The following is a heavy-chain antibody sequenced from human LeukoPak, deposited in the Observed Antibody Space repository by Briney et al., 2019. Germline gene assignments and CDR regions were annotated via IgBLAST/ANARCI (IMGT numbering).Heavy chain of an antibody. J-gene: IGHJ4*02. CDR2: ISSSSSYI. D-gene: IGHD5-18*01. Sequence: GGSLRLSCAASGFTFSSYSMNWVRQAPGKGLEWVSSISSSSSYIYYADSVKGRFTISRDNAKNSLYLQMNSLRAEDTAVYYCAFTVEGYSYGGNDYWGQGTLVTVSS. CDR3: AFTVEGYSYGGNDY. V-gene: IGHV3-21*01. CDR1: GFTFSSYS.